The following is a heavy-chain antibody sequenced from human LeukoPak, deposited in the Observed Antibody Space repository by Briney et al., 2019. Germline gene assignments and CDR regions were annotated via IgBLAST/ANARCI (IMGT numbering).Heavy chain of an antibody. V-gene: IGHV1-46*01. CDR1: GYTFTSYY. CDR2: INPSGGST. Sequence: ASVKVSCKASGYTFTSYYMHWVRQAPGQGLEWMGIINPSGGSTSYAQKFQGRVTMTEDTSTDTAYMELSSLRYEDTAVYYCATDLLLGVVAAIPRTGYWGQGTLVTVSS. CDR3: ATDLLLGVVAAIPRTGY. J-gene: IGHJ4*02. D-gene: IGHD2-15*01.